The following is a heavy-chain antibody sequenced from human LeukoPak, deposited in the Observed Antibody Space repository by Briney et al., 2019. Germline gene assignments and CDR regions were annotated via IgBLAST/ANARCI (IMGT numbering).Heavy chain of an antibody. Sequence: SETLSLTCTVSGGSISSGSYYWSWIRQPAGKGLEWIGRIYTSGSTNYNPSLKSRVTISVDTSKNQFSLKLSSVTAADTAVYYCARESYGSGSYYLYYYYYYYMDVWGKGATVTISS. CDR3: ARESYGSGSYYLYYYYYYYMDV. D-gene: IGHD3-10*01. V-gene: IGHV4-61*02. CDR1: GGSISSGSYY. CDR2: IYTSGST. J-gene: IGHJ6*03.